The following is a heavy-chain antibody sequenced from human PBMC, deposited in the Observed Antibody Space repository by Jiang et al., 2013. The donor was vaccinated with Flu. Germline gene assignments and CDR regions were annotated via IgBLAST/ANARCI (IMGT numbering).Heavy chain of an antibody. J-gene: IGHJ4*02. CDR1: GGSISSSSYY. CDR3: ASVYYYGSGSYYNVFDY. D-gene: IGHD3-10*01. V-gene: IGHV4-39*01. Sequence: KPSETLSLTCTVSGGSISSSSYYWGWIRQPPGKGLEWIGSIYYSGSTYYNPSLKSRVTISVDTSKNQFSLKLSSVTAADTAVYYCASVYYYGSGSYYNVFDYWGQGTLVTVSS. CDR2: IYYSGST.